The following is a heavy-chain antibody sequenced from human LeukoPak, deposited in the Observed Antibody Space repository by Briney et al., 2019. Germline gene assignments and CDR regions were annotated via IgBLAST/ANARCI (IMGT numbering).Heavy chain of an antibody. V-gene: IGHV3-23*01. D-gene: IGHD5-18*01. J-gene: IGHJ4*02. CDR1: GFTFSSYA. CDR2: ISGSGGST. Sequence: PGGSLRLSCAASGFTFSSYAMSWVRQAPGKGLEWVSAISGSGGSTYYADSVKGRFTISRDNAKNTLYLQMNSLRAEDTAVYYCAKSKTGYGYFDYWGQGTLVTVSS. CDR3: AKSKTGYGYFDY.